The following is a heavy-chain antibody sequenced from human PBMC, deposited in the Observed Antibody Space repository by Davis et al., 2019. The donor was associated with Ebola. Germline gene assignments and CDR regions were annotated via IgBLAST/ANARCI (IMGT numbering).Heavy chain of an antibody. Sequence: PGGSLRLSCAASGFTFSSYAMSWVRQAPGKGLEWVSAISGSGGSTYYADSVKGRFTISRDNSKNTLYLQMNSLRAEDTAVYYCARDPSYLGTNPWDWYFDLWGRGTLVTVSS. J-gene: IGHJ2*01. D-gene: IGHD5-18*01. CDR1: GFTFSSYA. CDR3: ARDPSYLGTNPWDWYFDL. CDR2: ISGSGGST. V-gene: IGHV3-23*01.